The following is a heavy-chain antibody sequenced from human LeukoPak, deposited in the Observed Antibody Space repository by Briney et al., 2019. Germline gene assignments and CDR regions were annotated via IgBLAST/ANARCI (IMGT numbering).Heavy chain of an antibody. CDR2: ISSSGSTI. CDR3: ARVLGFGELFFDY. D-gene: IGHD3-10*01. CDR1: GFTFSSYE. J-gene: IGHJ4*02. Sequence: GGSLRLSCAASGFTFSSYEMNWVRQAPGKGLEWVSYISSSGSTIYYADSVKGRFTISRDNAKNSLYLQMNSLRAEDTAVYYCARVLGFGELFFDYWGQGTLDTVSS. V-gene: IGHV3-48*03.